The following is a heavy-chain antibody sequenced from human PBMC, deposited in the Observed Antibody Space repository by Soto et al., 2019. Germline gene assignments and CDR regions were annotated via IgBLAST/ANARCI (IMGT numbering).Heavy chain of an antibody. V-gene: IGHV3-64*01. CDR3: ARWVFGDYYFDY. CDR1: GFPFSSYA. CDR2: ISSNGDNT. D-gene: IGHD4-17*01. Sequence: PGGSLRLSCAASGFPFSSYAMHWVRQAPGKGLEYVSAISSNGDNTYYANSVKGRFTISRDNSKNTLYLQMGSLRAEDMAVYYCARWVFGDYYFDYWGQGTLVTVS. J-gene: IGHJ4*02.